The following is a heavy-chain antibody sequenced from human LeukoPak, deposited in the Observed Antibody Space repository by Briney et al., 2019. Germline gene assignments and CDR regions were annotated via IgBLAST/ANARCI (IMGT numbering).Heavy chain of an antibody. CDR1: GFTFSSYG. Sequence: PGGSLRLSCAASGFTFSSYGMSWVRQAPGKGLEWVSAISGSGGSTYYADSVKGRFTISRDNSKNTLYLQMNSLRAEDTAVYYCAKGWFGEFIVSGDAFDIWGQGTMVTVSS. CDR2: ISGSGGST. CDR3: AKGWFGEFIVSGDAFDI. V-gene: IGHV3-23*01. J-gene: IGHJ3*02. D-gene: IGHD3-10*01.